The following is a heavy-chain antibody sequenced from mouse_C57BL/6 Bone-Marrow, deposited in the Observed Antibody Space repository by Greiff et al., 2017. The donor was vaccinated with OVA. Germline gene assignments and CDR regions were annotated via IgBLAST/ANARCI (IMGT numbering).Heavy chain of an antibody. V-gene: IGHV1-50*01. CDR3: AIDDGYSGGFAY. J-gene: IGHJ3*01. D-gene: IGHD2-3*01. Sequence: QVQLQQPGAELVKPGASVKLSCKASGYTFTSYWMQWVKQRPGQGLEWIGEIDPSDSYTNYNQKFKGKATLTVDTSSSTAYLQLSSLTSEDSAVYYCAIDDGYSGGFAYWGQGTLVTVSA. CDR2: IDPSDSYT. CDR1: GYTFTSYW.